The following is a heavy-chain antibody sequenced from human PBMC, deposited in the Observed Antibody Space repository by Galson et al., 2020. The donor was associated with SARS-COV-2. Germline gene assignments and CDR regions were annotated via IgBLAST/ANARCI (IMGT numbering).Heavy chain of an antibody. D-gene: IGHD3-22*01. J-gene: IGHJ1*01. CDR1: GYTFTGHY. Sequence: ASVTVSCKASGYTFTGHYMHWVRQDPGQGLEWMGWNSPSSGVTNYAEKFQGRVTLTRDTSISTDYMELSRLISDDTALYYCARQRDTSGSYCGDEDWGQGTLVTVSS. CDR3: ARQRDTSGSYCGDED. CDR2: NSPSSGVT. V-gene: IGHV1-2*02.